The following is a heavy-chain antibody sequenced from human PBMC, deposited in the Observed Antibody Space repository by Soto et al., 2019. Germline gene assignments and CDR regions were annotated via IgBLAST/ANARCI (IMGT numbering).Heavy chain of an antibody. CDR3: AKDNGGATRYYYYGMDV. V-gene: IGHV3-30*18. CDR2: ISYDGSNK. Sequence: GGSLRLSCAASGFTFISYGMHWVRQAPGKGLEWVAVISYDGSNKYYADSVKGRFTISRDNSKNTLYLQMNSLRAEDTAVYYCAKDNGGATRYYYYGMDVWGQGTTVTVSS. D-gene: IGHD1-26*01. CDR1: GFTFISYG. J-gene: IGHJ6*02.